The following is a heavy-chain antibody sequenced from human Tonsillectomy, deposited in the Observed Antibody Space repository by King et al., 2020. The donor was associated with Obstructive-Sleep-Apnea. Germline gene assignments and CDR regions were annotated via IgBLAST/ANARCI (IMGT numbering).Heavy chain of an antibody. D-gene: IGHD3-16*01. V-gene: IGHV3-30*02. CDR3: AKDGFGDFGGNYLDY. Sequence: QLVQSGGGVVQPGRSLRLSCSASGFTFRNYGMHWVRQAPGKGLEWVAFIQLDGSNKYYADSVKGRFTISSDNSRNTLYLQMNSLRAEDTAVYFCAKDGFGDFGGNYLDYWGQGTLVTVSS. CDR2: IQLDGSNK. CDR1: GFTFRNYG. J-gene: IGHJ4*02.